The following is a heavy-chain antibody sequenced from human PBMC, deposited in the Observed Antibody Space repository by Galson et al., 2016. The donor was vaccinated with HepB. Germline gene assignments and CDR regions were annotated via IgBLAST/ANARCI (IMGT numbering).Heavy chain of an antibody. Sequence: SLRLSCAASGFTFSNAWMGWVRQAPGKGLEWVGRILSKAHGGTTHYAAPVKGRFTISRDDSENTLYLQMNSLKIEDTAIYYCTISDLSDYWGQGTLVTVSA. D-gene: IGHD2-21*02. CDR3: TISDLSDY. CDR2: ILSKAHGGTT. CDR1: GFTFSNAW. V-gene: IGHV3-15*01. J-gene: IGHJ4*02.